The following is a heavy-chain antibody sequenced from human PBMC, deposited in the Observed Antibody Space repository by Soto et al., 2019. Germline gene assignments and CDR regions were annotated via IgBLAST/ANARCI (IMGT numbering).Heavy chain of an antibody. Sequence: GASVKVSCKASGCTFSSYAISWVRQTPGQGLEWMGWINPNSGGTNYAQKFQGWVTMTRDTSISTAYMELSRLRSDDTAVYYCARDRLRFLEWLAPNPYYYYGMDVWGQGTTVTVSS. CDR1: GCTFSSYA. CDR3: ARDRLRFLEWLAPNPYYYYGMDV. CDR2: INPNSGGT. V-gene: IGHV1-2*04. J-gene: IGHJ6*02. D-gene: IGHD3-3*01.